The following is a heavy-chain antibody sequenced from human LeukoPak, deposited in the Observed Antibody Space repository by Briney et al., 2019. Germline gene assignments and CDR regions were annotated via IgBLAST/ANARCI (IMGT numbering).Heavy chain of an antibody. D-gene: IGHD6-6*01. V-gene: IGHV3-33*01. CDR1: GFTFSSYG. Sequence: PPGRSLRFSCAASGFTFSSYGMHWVRQAPGKGLEWVAVIWYDGSNKYYADSVKGRFTISRDNSKNTLYLQMNSLRAEDTAVYYCARDLLEYSSSSGWFDPWGQGTLVTVSS. J-gene: IGHJ5*02. CDR2: IWYDGSNK. CDR3: ARDLLEYSSSSGWFDP.